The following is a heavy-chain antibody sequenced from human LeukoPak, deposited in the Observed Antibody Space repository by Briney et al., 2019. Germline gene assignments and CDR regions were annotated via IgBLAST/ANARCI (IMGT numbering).Heavy chain of an antibody. D-gene: IGHD3-3*01. CDR3: AKVIYDFWSGYYG. CDR1: GFTFSSYA. Sequence: GGSLRLTCAASGFTFSSYAMSGVRQTPGKGLEWVSAISGSGGSTYYADSVKGRFTISRDNSKNTLYLQMNSLRAEDTAIYYCAKVIYDFWSGYYGWGQGTLVTVSS. J-gene: IGHJ4*02. CDR2: ISGSGGST. V-gene: IGHV3-23*01.